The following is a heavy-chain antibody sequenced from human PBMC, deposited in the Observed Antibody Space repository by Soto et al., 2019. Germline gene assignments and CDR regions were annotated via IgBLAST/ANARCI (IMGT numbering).Heavy chain of an antibody. CDR3: AIRPGGRAHDDWFDP. CDR1: GGSFSGYY. CDR2: INHSGST. D-gene: IGHD1-1*01. J-gene: IGHJ5*02. V-gene: IGHV4-34*01. Sequence: QVQLQQWGAGLLKPSETLSLTCAVYGGSFSGYYWSWIRQPPGKGLEWIGEINHSGSTNYNPSLKSRVTISVDTSKNQFSLKLSSVTAADTAVYYCAIRPGGRAHDDWFDPWGQGTLVTVSS.